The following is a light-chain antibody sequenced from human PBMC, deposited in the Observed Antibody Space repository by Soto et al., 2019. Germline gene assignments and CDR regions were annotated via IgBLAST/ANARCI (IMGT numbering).Light chain of an antibody. Sequence: IVMTQSPATLSVSPGETATLSCRASQSISSNLAWYQQKPGQAPRLLMFRTSSRATGFPARFSGSGSGTEFNLTISSLQSEDFGVYYCQQYNNWPRATFGGGTKVDI. V-gene: IGKV3-15*01. CDR1: QSISSN. J-gene: IGKJ4*01. CDR2: RTS. CDR3: QQYNNWPRAT.